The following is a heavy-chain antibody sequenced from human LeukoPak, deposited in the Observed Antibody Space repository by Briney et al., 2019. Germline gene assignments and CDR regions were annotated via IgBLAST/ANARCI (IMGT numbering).Heavy chain of an antibody. CDR2: THSVGTT. CDR1: GFAVSSNY. J-gene: IGHJ6*03. D-gene: IGHD2-21*01. V-gene: IGHV3-66*02. Sequence: GGSLRLSCAASGFAVSSNYMSCVRQAPGKGLECVSVTHSVGTTYYADSVRGRFTISRDHSKNTLYLQMNSLRTEDTAVYYCTRDVIPYYYMDVWGKGTTVTVSS. CDR3: TRDVIPYYYMDV.